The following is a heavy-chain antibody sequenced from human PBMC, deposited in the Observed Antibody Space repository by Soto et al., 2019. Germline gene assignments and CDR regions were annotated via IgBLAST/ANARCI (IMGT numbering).Heavy chain of an antibody. CDR1: GYTXTSYG. CDR3: ASSLPIGYCSGGSCYSRYYYYYMDV. CDR2: VSAHNGNT. D-gene: IGHD2-15*01. J-gene: IGHJ6*03. V-gene: IGHV1-18*01. Sequence: ASVKVSCKASGYTXTSYGISWVRQAPGQRLEWMGWVSAHNGNTNYAQKLQGRVTMTTDTSTSTAYMELRSLRTDDTAVYYCASSLPIGYCSGGSCYSRYYYYYMDVWGKGTTVTVSS.